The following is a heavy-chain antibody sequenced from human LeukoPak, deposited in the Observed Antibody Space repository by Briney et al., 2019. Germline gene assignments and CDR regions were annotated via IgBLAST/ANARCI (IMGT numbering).Heavy chain of an antibody. CDR1: GYTFTSYA. CDR2: INAGNGNT. V-gene: IGHV1-3*01. Sequence: ASVKVSCKASGYTFTSYAMHWVRQAPGQRLEWMGWINAGNGNTKYSQKFQGRVTITRDTSASTAYMELSSLRSEDTAVYYCARELGADGSGWWGRYFQHWGQGTLVTVSS. CDR3: ARELGADGSGWWGRYFQH. D-gene: IGHD6-19*01. J-gene: IGHJ1*01.